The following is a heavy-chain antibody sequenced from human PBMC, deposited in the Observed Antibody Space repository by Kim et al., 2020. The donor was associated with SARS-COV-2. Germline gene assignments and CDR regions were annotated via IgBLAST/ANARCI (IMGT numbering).Heavy chain of an antibody. CDR3: ARDKTGAS. CDR2: GSEK. Sequence: GSEKYFADSVKGPFTLSIDNAKTTMYLQMNSLRAWDTALYYCARDKTGASWGQGTLVTVSS. J-gene: IGHJ4*02. V-gene: IGHV3-7*01. D-gene: IGHD1-26*01.